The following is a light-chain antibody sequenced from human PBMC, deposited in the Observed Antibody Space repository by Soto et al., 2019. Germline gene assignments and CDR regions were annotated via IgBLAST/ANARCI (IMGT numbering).Light chain of an antibody. CDR2: LEGSGSY. V-gene: IGLV4-60*02. CDR3: ETWDSNTHTG. J-gene: IGLJ3*02. Sequence: QLVLTQSSSASASLGSSVKLTCTLSSGHSSYIIAWHQQQPGKAPRYLMKLEGSGSYNKGSGVPDRFSGSSSGADRYLTISNLQFEYEADYYCETWDSNTHTGFGGGTKLTVL. CDR1: SGHSSYI.